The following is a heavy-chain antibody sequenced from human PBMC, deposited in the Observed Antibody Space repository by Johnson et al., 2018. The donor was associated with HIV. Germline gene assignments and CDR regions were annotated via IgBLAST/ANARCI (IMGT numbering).Heavy chain of an antibody. CDR3: ARDALLRFLEWFI. D-gene: IGHD3-3*01. J-gene: IGHJ3*02. Sequence: QVQLVESGGGVVQPGRSLRLSCAASGFTFSSYGMHWVRQAPGKGLEWVAVISYDGSIKYYGDSVKGRFTISRDNSKNTLYLQMNSLRVEDTAVYYCARDALLRFLEWFIWGQGTMVTVSS. V-gene: IGHV3-30*03. CDR1: GFTFSSYG. CDR2: ISYDGSIK.